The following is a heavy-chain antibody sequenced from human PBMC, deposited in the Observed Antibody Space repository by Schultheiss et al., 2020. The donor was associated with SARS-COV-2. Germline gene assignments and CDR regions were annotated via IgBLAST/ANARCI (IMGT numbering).Heavy chain of an antibody. J-gene: IGHJ3*02. CDR2: ISWNSGSI. V-gene: IGHV3-9*01. D-gene: IGHD1-26*01. Sequence: SLKISCAASGFTFDDYAMHWVRQAPGKGLEWVSGISWNSGSIGYADSVKGRFTISRDNAKKTLYLQMNSLRAEDTAVYYCARVRLRPQWELLLDAFDIWGQGTMVTVSS. CDR1: GFTFDDYA. CDR3: ARVRLRPQWELLLDAFDI.